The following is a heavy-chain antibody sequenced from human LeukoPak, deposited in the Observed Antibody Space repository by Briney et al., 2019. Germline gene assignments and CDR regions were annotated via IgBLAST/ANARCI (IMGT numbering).Heavy chain of an antibody. CDR2: ISGSGGST. D-gene: IGHD1-26*01. CDR3: VKAYTTSGTYSEP. J-gene: IGHJ4*02. V-gene: IGHV3-23*01. Sequence: GGSLRLSCAASGFTFGSYAMSWVRQAPGKGLEWVSAISGSGGSTYYADSVKGRFTISRDNSKNTVYLQMNSLRAEDTALYYCVKAYTTSGTYSEPWGQGTLVTVSS. CDR1: GFTFGSYA.